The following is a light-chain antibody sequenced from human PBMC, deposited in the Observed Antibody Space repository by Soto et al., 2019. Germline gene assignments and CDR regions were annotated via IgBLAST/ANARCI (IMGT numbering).Light chain of an antibody. CDR3: YSNAGNVDV. J-gene: IGLJ1*01. CDR2: DVT. V-gene: IGLV2-11*01. CDR1: SNDVGGYNY. Sequence: QSVLTQPPSVSGSPGQSVTISCTGTSNDVGGYNYVAWYQQHPGKAPKIMIYDVTKRPSGVPDRFSGSKSGNTASLTISGLQSEDKAASSSYSNAGNVDVFRTGTKVPVL.